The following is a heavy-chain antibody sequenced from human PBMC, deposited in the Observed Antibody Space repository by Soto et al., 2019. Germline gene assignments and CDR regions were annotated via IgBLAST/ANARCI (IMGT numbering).Heavy chain of an antibody. D-gene: IGHD3-10*01. V-gene: IGHV4-39*01. J-gene: IGHJ4*02. CDR1: GGSLRRSSYN. Sequence: ASETLFLTCTVSGGSLRRSSYNWGWIRRPPGKGLEWIGSIYYSGRTYYNPSLKSRVTISVDTSKKQFSLKLTSVTAADTAMYYCARHKLYYGSGTYFDYWGPGTLVTVSS. CDR2: IYYSGRT. CDR3: ARHKLYYGSGTYFDY.